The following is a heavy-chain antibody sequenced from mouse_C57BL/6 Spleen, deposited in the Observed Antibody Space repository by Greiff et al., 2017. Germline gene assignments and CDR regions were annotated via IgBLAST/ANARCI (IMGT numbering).Heavy chain of an antibody. CDR3: AKSYYYGSSYWYFDV. CDR1: GFTFTDYY. Sequence: EVKLVESGGGLVQPGGSLSLSCAASGFTFTDYYMSWVRQPPGKALEWLGFIRNKANGYTTEYSASVKGRFTISRDNSQSILYLQMNALGAEDSATYYCAKSYYYGSSYWYFDVWGTGTTVTVSS. V-gene: IGHV7-3*01. J-gene: IGHJ1*03. CDR2: IRNKANGYTT. D-gene: IGHD1-1*01.